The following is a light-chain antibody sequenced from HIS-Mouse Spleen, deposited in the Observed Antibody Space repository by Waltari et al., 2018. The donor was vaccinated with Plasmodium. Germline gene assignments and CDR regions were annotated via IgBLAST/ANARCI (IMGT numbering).Light chain of an antibody. Sequence: QSALTQPRSVSGPPGQSVTISCTGTSRDVGGSKSVSWYQQHPGKAPKLTIYDVSKRPSGVPDRFSGSKSGNTASLTISGLQAEDEADYYCCSYAGSYTWVFGGGTKLTVL. CDR1: SRDVGGSKS. CDR2: DVS. J-gene: IGLJ3*02. CDR3: CSYAGSYTWV. V-gene: IGLV2-11*01.